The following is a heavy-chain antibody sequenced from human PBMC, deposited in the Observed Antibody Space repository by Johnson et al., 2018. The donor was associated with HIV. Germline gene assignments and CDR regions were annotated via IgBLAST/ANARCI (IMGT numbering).Heavy chain of an antibody. CDR3: ARDPFPLFYAFDI. CDR1: GFNVSDNY. J-gene: IGHJ3*02. Sequence: VLLVESGGGLVQPGGSLRLSCAGSGFNVSDNYMSWVRQAPGKGLEWVSVIYSGGSTFNAHSVKGRFTISRDNSENTVYLQMNSLRAEDTAVYYCARDPFPLFYAFDIWGQGTMVTVST. CDR2: IYSGGST. V-gene: IGHV3-66*01.